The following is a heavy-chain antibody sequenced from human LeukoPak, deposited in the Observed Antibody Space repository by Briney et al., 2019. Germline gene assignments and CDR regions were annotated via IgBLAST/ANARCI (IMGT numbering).Heavy chain of an antibody. Sequence: SETLSLTCAVYGVSFSGYYWSWIRQPPGKGLEWIGEINHSGSTNYNPSLKSRVTISVDTSKNQFSLKLSSVTAADTAVYYCAREAVAGTQELLYWGQGTLVTVSS. V-gene: IGHV4-34*01. CDR3: AREAVAGTQELLY. J-gene: IGHJ4*02. D-gene: IGHD6-19*01. CDR1: GVSFSGYY. CDR2: INHSGST.